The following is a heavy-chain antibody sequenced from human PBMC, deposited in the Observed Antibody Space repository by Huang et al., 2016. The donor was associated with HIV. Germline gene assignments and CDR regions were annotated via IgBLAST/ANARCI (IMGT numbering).Heavy chain of an antibody. CDR3: ARAGGSSWFSGYNWFDP. Sequence: QVQLQESGPGLVKPSQTLSLTCTASGGSISSGGYYWRWIRQPPGKGLEGSGYLYDHGRTYYNPSLKSRVTISVDTSKNQFSLKLSSGTAADTAVYYCARAGGSSWFSGYNWFDPWGQGTLVTVSS. D-gene: IGHD6-13*01. CDR2: LYDHGRT. V-gene: IGHV4-30-4*08. CDR1: GGSISSGGYY. J-gene: IGHJ5*02.